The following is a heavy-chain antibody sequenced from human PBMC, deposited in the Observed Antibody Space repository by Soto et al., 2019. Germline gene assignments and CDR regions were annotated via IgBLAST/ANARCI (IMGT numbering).Heavy chain of an antibody. J-gene: IGHJ4*02. V-gene: IGHV3-9*01. CDR2: ISWDSGSI. Sequence: QLVESGGGLVQPGRPLRLSCVASGFRFDEYAIHWVRQAPGKGLEWVSGISWDSGSINYAGSVRGRFTVSRDNAKNSLYLHMTSLRSEDTAFYYCAKIVTRHSLVPVFDQWGQGALVSVSS. D-gene: IGHD2-21*01. CDR1: GFRFDEYA. CDR3: AKIVTRHSLVPVFDQ.